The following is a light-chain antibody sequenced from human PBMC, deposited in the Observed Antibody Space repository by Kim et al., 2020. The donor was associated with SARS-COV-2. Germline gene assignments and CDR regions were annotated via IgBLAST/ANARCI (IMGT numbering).Light chain of an antibody. V-gene: IGKV3-20*01. J-gene: IGKJ1*01. Sequence: FSPRERATFSCSASQSVSSSYLAWYQQKPGQAPRLLIYDSSTRATGIPDRFSGSGSATDFTLTISRLEPEDFAVYYCQQYGSSPQTFGQGTKLEIK. CDR1: QSVSSSY. CDR3: QQYGSSPQT. CDR2: DSS.